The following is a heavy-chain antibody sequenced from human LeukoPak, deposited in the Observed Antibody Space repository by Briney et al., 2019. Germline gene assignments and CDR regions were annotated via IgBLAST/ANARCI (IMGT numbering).Heavy chain of an antibody. CDR2: IYFSGST. D-gene: IGHD1-26*01. CDR3: ARRGSYRRAYFDY. CDR1: GGSISSGSFY. V-gene: IGHV4-39*07. J-gene: IGHJ4*02. Sequence: SETLSLTCSVSGGSISSGSFYWGWVRQPPGKKLEWIASIYFSGSTYYNPSLKSRVTISVDTSKNQFSLKLSSVTAADTAVYYCARRGSYRRAYFDYWGQGTLVTVSS.